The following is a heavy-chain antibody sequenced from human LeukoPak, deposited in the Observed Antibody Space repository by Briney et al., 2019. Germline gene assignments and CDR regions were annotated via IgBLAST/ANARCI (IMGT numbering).Heavy chain of an antibody. CDR1: GFTFSSCA. Sequence: GGSLRLSCAASGFTFSSCAMNWVRQAPGKGLEWVSAISGSGDSTYYADSVKGRFTISRDNSKNTLYLQMNSLRAEDTAVYYCAKESHSGYSSSWYYPEYWGQGTLVTVSS. V-gene: IGHV3-23*01. D-gene: IGHD6-13*01. CDR3: AKESHSGYSSSWYYPEY. J-gene: IGHJ4*02. CDR2: ISGSGDST.